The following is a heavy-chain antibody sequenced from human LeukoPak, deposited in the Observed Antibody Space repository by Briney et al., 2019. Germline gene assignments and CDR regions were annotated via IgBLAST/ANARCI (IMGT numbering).Heavy chain of an antibody. V-gene: IGHV6-1*01. J-gene: IGHJ4*02. Sequence: SQTLSLTCAISGDSVSSNSAAWNWIRQSPSRGLEWLGRTYYRSKWYNDSAVSVKSRITINPDTSKNQLSLQLNSVTPEDTAVYYCARDVAVAGLDYFDYWGQGTLVTVSS. CDR3: ARDVAVAGLDYFDY. CDR1: GDSVSSNSAA. D-gene: IGHD6-19*01. CDR2: TYYRSKWYN.